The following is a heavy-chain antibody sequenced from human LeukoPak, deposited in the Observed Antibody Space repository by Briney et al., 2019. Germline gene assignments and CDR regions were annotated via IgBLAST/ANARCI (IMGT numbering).Heavy chain of an antibody. CDR3: ATELYYDILTGYVDDY. CDR2: IYTSGST. V-gene: IGHV4-61*02. D-gene: IGHD3-9*01. Sequence: PSQTLSLTCTVSGGSISSGCYYWRWIRQPAGKGLEWIVRIYTSGSTNYNPSLKSRVTISVDTSKNQFSLKLSSVTAADTAVYYCATELYYDILTGYVDDYWGQGTLVTVSS. CDR1: GGSISSGCYY. J-gene: IGHJ4*02.